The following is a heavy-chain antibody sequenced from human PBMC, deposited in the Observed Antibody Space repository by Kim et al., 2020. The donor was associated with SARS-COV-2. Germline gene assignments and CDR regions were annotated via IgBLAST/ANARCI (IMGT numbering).Heavy chain of an antibody. V-gene: IGHV1-3*01. Sequence: ASVKVSCKASGYTFTSYAMHWVRQAPGQRLEWMGWINAGNGNTKYSQKFQGRVTITRDTSASTAYMELSSLRSEDTAVYYCARDSASSSSSIYWYFDLWGRGTLVTVSS. CDR1: GYTFTSYA. CDR3: ARDSASSSSSIYWYFDL. CDR2: INAGNGNT. J-gene: IGHJ2*01. D-gene: IGHD6-13*01.